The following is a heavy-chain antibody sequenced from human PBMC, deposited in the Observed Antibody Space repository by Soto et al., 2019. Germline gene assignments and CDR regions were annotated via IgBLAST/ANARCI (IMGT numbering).Heavy chain of an antibody. CDR2: IYHSGST. Sequence: QVQLQESGPGLVKPSGTLSLTCAVSSGSISSSNWWSWVRQPPGKGLEWIGEIYHSGSTNYNPSLKSRVTIPVDRSKNQFSLELSSVTAADTAVYYCARAYDFWSGQTSYYYYMAVWGKGTTVAVSS. V-gene: IGHV4-4*02. CDR1: SGSISSSNW. D-gene: IGHD3-3*01. J-gene: IGHJ6*03. CDR3: ARAYDFWSGQTSYYYYMAV.